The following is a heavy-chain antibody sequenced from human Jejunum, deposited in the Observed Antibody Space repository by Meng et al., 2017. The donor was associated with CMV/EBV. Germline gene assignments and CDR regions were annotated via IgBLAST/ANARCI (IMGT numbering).Heavy chain of an antibody. CDR3: VVGHDSRKVAY. V-gene: IGHV3-48*03. Sequence: AASGFSFSTYEMNWVRQAPGRGLEWVSYISGSGNAIFYTDSVKGRFTISRDNAKNSLFLQLNSLRAEDTALYYCVVGHDSRKVAYWGQGTLVTVSS. CDR2: ISGSGNAI. D-gene: IGHD1-26*01. J-gene: IGHJ4*02. CDR1: GFSFSTYE.